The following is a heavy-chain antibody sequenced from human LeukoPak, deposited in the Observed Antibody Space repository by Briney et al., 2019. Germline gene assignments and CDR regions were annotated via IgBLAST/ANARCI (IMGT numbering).Heavy chain of an antibody. CDR2: ISSGSSLI. J-gene: IGHJ6*03. V-gene: IGHV3-48*01. CDR1: GFTFSSYG. CDR3: ARWPDAVATNYLLFYYMDV. D-gene: IGHD5-24*01. Sequence: GGSLRLSCAASGFTFSSYGMHWVRQAPDKGLEWISSISSGSSLINYADSVKGRFTISRDNAKNALYLQMSSLRVEDTALYYCARWPDAVATNYLLFYYMDVWGVGTAVTVS.